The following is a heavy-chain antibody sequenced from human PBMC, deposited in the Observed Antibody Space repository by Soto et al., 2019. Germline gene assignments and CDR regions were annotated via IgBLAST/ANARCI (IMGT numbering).Heavy chain of an antibody. Sequence: QVQLVESGGGVVQPGRSLRLSCAASGFTFSSYGMHWVRQAPGKGLEWVAVIWYDGSNKYYADSVKGRLTISRDNSKNSLYLQMNSLRAEDTAVYYCAREHFEYSSSSPNVFDPWGQGTLVTVSS. D-gene: IGHD6-6*01. CDR3: AREHFEYSSSSPNVFDP. V-gene: IGHV3-33*01. J-gene: IGHJ5*02. CDR2: IWYDGSNK. CDR1: GFTFSSYG.